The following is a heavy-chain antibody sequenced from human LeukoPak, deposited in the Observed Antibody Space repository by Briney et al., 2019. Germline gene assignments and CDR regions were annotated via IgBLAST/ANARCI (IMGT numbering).Heavy chain of an antibody. CDR1: GFTFSSYG. CDR3: AKDFFDRSGYSYGIDY. V-gene: IGHV3-30*18. Sequence: GGSLRLSCAASGFTFSSYGMHWVRQAPGKGLEWVAVISYDGSNKYYANSVKGRFTISRDNSKNTLYLQMNSLRAEDTAVYYCAKDFFDRSGYSYGIDYWGQGTLVTVSS. D-gene: IGHD5-18*01. CDR2: ISYDGSNK. J-gene: IGHJ4*02.